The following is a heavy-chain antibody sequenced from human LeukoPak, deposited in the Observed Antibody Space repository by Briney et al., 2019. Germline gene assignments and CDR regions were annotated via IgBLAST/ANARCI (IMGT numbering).Heavy chain of an antibody. V-gene: IGHV3-74*01. CDR1: GFSFSSYL. CDR2: INTDGSDI. D-gene: IGHD1-7*01. CDR3: ARTGNLLDY. Sequence: GGSLRLSCAASGFSFSSYLMHWVRQVPGKGLVWVSRINTDGSDITYADSVKGRFTISRDNAKNTLYLQMNSLRAEDTAVHYCARTGNLLDYWGQGTLVTASS. J-gene: IGHJ4*02.